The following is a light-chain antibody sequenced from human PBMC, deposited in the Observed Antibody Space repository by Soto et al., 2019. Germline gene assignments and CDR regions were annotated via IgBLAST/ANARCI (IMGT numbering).Light chain of an antibody. CDR2: EGS. CDR3: CSYAGSSTYVV. J-gene: IGLJ2*01. Sequence: QSALTQPRSVSGSPGQSVTISCTGTSSAVGGSNYVSWYQQHPGKAPKLMISEGSKRPSGVSNRFSGSKSGNTASLTISGLQAEDEADYYCCSYAGSSTYVVFGGGTKLTVL. V-gene: IGLV2-23*01. CDR1: SSAVGGSNY.